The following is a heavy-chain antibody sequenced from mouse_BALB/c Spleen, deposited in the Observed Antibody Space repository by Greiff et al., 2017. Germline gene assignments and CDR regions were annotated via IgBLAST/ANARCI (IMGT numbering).Heavy chain of an antibody. J-gene: IGHJ4*01. CDR3: ARSRMITTGGAMDY. V-gene: IGHV14-1*02. CDR1: GFNIKDYY. CDR2: IDPENGNT. D-gene: IGHD2-4*01. Sequence: EVKLVESGAELVRPGALVKLSCKASGFNIKDYYMHWVKQRPEQGLEWIGWIDPENGNTIYDPKFQGKASITADTSSNTAYLQLSSLTSEDTAVYYCARSRMITTGGAMDYWGQGTSVTVSS.